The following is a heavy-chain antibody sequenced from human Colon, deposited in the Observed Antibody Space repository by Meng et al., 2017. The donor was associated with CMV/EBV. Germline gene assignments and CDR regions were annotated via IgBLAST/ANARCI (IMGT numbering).Heavy chain of an antibody. D-gene: IGHD4-17*01. CDR2: IYYSGYT. Sequence: QLKRHESGQGLVKPSETLCLTATVSGGSISSSTYYWCWIRQTPGKGLEWIGNIYYSGYTYYNPSLKSRLTISVDTSMNQFSLKLTSVTAADTAVYYCATDYGDYYFDRWGQGTLVTVSS. V-gene: IGHV4-39*07. CDR3: ATDYGDYYFDR. J-gene: IGHJ4*02. CDR1: GGSISSSTYY.